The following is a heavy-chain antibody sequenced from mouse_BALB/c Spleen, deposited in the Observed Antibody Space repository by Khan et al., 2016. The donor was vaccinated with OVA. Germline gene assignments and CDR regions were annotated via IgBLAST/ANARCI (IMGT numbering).Heavy chain of an antibody. Sequence: EVELVESGGGLVRPGGSLKLSCAASGFSFTSYTMSWVRQTPEKRLEWVATISSGSTYTYYPDSVKGRFTISRDNAKNTLYIQMSSLKSEDTAMYYSTRDGNYAHWYFDVWGAGTTVTVSS. CDR2: ISSGSTYT. CDR1: GFSFTSYT. V-gene: IGHV5-6-4*01. D-gene: IGHD2-1*01. CDR3: TRDGNYAHWYFDV. J-gene: IGHJ1*01.